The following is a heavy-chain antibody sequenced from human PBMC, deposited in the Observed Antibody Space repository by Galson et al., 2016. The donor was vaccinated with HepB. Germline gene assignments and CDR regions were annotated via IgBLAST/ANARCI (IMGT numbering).Heavy chain of an antibody. J-gene: IGHJ4*01. CDR2: IYYSGSA. CDR1: GGSITNYY. V-gene: IGHV4-59*01. D-gene: IGHD5-18*01. CDR3: ARVDTFGCQNIDY. Sequence: ETLSLTCTVSGGSITNYYWSWIRQPPGRGLECIGYIYYSGSASYNPSLKSRATISIDTSKSQFSLKLSSVTAADTAVYYCARVDTFGCQNIDYWGHGTLVTVSS.